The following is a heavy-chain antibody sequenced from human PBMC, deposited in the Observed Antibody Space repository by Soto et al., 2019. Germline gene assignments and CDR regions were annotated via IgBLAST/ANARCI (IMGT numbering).Heavy chain of an antibody. J-gene: IGHJ4*02. CDR3: TRQTDAVQWLVVPTDYNFDY. CDR2: IRSKTNGYAT. D-gene: IGHD6-19*01. V-gene: IGHV3-73*01. Sequence: GVSLRLSCAASGFTFGGSAMHWVRQASGKGLEWVGHIRSKTNGYATAYAESVKGRFTISRDDSMNTAYLQMNSLKTEDTAVYFCTRQTDAVQWLVVPTDYNFDYWGQGTLVTVSS. CDR1: GFTFGGSA.